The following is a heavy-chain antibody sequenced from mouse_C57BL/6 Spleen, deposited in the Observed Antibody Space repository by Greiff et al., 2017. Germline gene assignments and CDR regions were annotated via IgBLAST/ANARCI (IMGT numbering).Heavy chain of an antibody. V-gene: IGHV5-6-3*01. CDR1: GFTFSSYG. CDR3: ARRGYYGNSLPY. CDR2: IISNGGST. Sequence: EVMLVESGGGLVQPGGSLKLSCAATGFTFSSYGMSWVRQTPDKRLELVATIISNGGSTYYPDSVKGRFTISRDNAKNTLYLQMSSLKYEDTAMYYCARRGYYGNSLPYWGQGTLVTVSA. J-gene: IGHJ3*01. D-gene: IGHD2-1*01.